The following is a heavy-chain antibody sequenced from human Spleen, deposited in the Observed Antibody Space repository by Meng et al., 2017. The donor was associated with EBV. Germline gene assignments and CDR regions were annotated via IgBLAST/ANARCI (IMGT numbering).Heavy chain of an antibody. CDR3: ARLDYSNYFG. V-gene: IGHV1-69*01. CDR2: FIPFFGTP. J-gene: IGHJ4*02. Sequence: QVQREQSGAEVKRPGSSVKVSCKAAGGTLSNYAIAWVRQAPGQGLEWMGGFIPFFGTPNYAQRFQGRVTITADESTTTAYLDLSSLRPEDTAVYYCARLDYSNYFGWGQGTLVTVSS. D-gene: IGHD4-11*01. CDR1: GGTLSNYA.